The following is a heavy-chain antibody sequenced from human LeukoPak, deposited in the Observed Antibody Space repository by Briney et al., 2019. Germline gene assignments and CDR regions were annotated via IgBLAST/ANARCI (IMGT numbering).Heavy chain of an antibody. V-gene: IGHV4-59*11. J-gene: IGHJ4*02. CDR3: ATIKRGNIFGYFDF. Sequence: SQTLPLTCAGSGASMNTHYWSWIRQPPGKGLEWIGYMLDTVTTKDNPSLKSRFTLSADTSKNQFSLRLTSVTAADTAVYYCATIKRGNIFGYFDFWGQGIPVTVSS. CDR1: GASMNTHY. D-gene: IGHD5-18*01. CDR2: MLDTVTT.